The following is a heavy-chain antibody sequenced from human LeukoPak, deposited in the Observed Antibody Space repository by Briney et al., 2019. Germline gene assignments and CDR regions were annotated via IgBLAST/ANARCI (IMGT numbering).Heavy chain of an antibody. D-gene: IGHD6-19*01. J-gene: IGHJ4*02. CDR2: IKQDGSEK. Sequence: PGGSLRLSCAASGFTFSSYWMSWVRQAPGKGLEWVANIKQDGSEKYYVDSVKGRFTTSRDNAKNSLYLQMNSLRAEDTAVYYCARSYSSGWFAFDYWGQGTLVTVSS. CDR3: ARSYSSGWFAFDY. V-gene: IGHV3-7*01. CDR1: GFTFSSYW.